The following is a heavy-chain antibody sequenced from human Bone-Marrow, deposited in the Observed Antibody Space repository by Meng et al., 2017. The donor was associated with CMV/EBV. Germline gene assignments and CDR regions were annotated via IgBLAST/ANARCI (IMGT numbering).Heavy chain of an antibody. CDR3: ARKGPYYDFWSSPRGWAFDI. J-gene: IGHJ3*02. D-gene: IGHD3-3*01. V-gene: IGHV3-7*01. Sequence: GGSLRLACAASGFTVSSYWMSWVRQAPGKGLEWVANIKQDGSEKYYVDSVKGRFTISRDNAKNSLYLQMNSLRAEDTAVYYCARKGPYYDFWSSPRGWAFDIWGQGTMVTVSS. CDR1: GFTVSSYW. CDR2: IKQDGSEK.